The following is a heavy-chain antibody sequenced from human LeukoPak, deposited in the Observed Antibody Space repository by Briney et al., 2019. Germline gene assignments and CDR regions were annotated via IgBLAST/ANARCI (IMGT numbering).Heavy chain of an antibody. CDR1: GGSISSYY. D-gene: IGHD1-26*01. J-gene: IGHJ4*02. CDR2: IYYSGST. CDR3: ARSQWELLRFDY. V-gene: IGHV4-59*01. Sequence: SETLFLTCTVSGGSISSYYWSWIRQPPGKGLEWIGYIYYSGSTNYNPSLKSRVTISVDTSKNQFSLKLSSVTAADTAVYYCARSQWELLRFDYWGQGTLVTVSS.